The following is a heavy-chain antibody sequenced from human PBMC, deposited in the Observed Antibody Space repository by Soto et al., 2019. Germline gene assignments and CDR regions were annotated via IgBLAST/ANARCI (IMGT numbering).Heavy chain of an antibody. D-gene: IGHD2-21*02. CDR2: INHGGST. J-gene: IGHJ3*01. V-gene: IGHV4-34*02. CDR1: AGSFSGFY. CDR3: ARGDTVTGKNVFDF. Sequence: LQQWGAGLLKPSETLSLTCGVYAGSFSGFYWTWIRQPPGQGLEWIGEINHGGSTNQNPSLKSRVTLSVDTSKNQFSLKLSSVTAAATSVYFCARGDTVTGKNVFDFWGQGTMVTVSS.